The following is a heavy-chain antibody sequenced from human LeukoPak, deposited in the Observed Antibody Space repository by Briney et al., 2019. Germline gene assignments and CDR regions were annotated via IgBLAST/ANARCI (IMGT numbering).Heavy chain of an antibody. Sequence: PGGSLRLSCAASGFTFSSYSMNWGRQAPGKGLEWGSSISSSSRYIYYADSVKGRFTISRDNAKNSLYLQMNSLRAEDTAVYYCAREKYYDFWSGSCYGMDVWGQGTTVTVSS. J-gene: IGHJ6*02. V-gene: IGHV3-21*01. D-gene: IGHD3-3*01. CDR1: GFTFSSYS. CDR3: AREKYYDFWSGSCYGMDV. CDR2: ISSSSRYI.